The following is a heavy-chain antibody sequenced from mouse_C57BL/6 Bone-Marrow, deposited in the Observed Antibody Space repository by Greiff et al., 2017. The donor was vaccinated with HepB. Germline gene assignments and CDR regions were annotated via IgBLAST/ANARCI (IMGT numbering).Heavy chain of an antibody. D-gene: IGHD2-3*01. CDR2: IYPGGGYT. Sequence: QVQLQQSGAELVRPGTSVKMSCKASGYTFTNYWIGWAKQRPGHGLEWIGDIYPGGGYTNYNEKFKGKATLTADKSSSAAYMQFSSLTSEDSAIYYCARKWLLPSYAMDYWGQGTSVTVSS. CDR1: GYTFTNYW. V-gene: IGHV1-63*01. CDR3: ARKWLLPSYAMDY. J-gene: IGHJ4*01.